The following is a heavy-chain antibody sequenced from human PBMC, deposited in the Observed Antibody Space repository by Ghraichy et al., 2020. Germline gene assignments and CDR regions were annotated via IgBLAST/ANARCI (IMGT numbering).Heavy chain of an antibody. V-gene: IGHV3-23*01. CDR3: AKDSSGSPSPLYYYYGMDV. Sequence: GGSLRLSCAASGFTFSSYAMSWVRQTPGKGLEWVSSISGSGGVTYYADSVRGRFTISRDNSKNTLYLQMNSLRDEDTAVYYCAKDSSGSPSPLYYYYGMDVWGQGTTVTVSS. J-gene: IGHJ6*02. D-gene: IGHD3-22*01. CDR2: ISGSGGVT. CDR1: GFTFSSYA.